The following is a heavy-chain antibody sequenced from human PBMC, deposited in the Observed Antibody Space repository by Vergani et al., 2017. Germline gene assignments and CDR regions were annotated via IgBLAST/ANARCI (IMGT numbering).Heavy chain of an antibody. CDR2: ISGTGLST. Sequence: EVQPVESGGGVVRPGGSLRLSCAASGFTFDDYGMSWVRQAPGKGLEWVSSISGTGLSTYYADSVKGRFSISRDNSKNTVFLQMHSLRAEDTAIYYCVKEKIDLGSYFFDSWGHGILVTVSS. D-gene: IGHD2/OR15-2a*01. CDR3: VKEKIDLGSYFFDS. J-gene: IGHJ4*01. CDR1: GFTFDDYG. V-gene: IGHV3-23*04.